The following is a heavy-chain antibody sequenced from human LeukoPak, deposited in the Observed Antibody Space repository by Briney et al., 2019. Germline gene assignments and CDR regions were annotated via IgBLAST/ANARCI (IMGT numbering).Heavy chain of an antibody. D-gene: IGHD6-13*01. CDR2: IRYDGSNK. Sequence: GGSLRLSCAASGFTFSSYGMHWVRQAPGKGLEGVAFIRYDGSNKYYADSVKGRFTISRDNSKNTLYLQMNSLRAEDTAVYYCAKDLRAKAMAAAGTSFDPWGQGTLVTVSS. CDR1: GFTFSSYG. V-gene: IGHV3-30*02. J-gene: IGHJ5*02. CDR3: AKDLRAKAMAAAGTSFDP.